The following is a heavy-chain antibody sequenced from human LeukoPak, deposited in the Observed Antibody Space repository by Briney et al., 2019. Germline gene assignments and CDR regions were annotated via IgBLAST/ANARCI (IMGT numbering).Heavy chain of an antibody. J-gene: IGHJ5*02. CDR2: INHSGST. D-gene: IGHD2-2*01. CDR1: GGSFSGYY. CDR3: ARWDIVVVPAAIYNWFDP. V-gene: IGHV4-34*01. Sequence: SETLSLTCAVYGGSFSGYYWSWIRQPPGKGLEWIGKINHSGSTNYNPSLKSRVTISVDTSKNQFSLKLSSVTAADTAVYYCARWDIVVVPAAIYNWFDPWGQGTLVTVSS.